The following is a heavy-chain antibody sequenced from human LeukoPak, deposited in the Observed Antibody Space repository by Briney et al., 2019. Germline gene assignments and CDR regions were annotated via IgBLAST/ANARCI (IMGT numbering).Heavy chain of an antibody. V-gene: IGHV3-23*01. J-gene: IGHJ3*02. D-gene: IGHD6-13*01. CDR1: GFTFSSYA. CDR2: ISGSGVSA. CDR3: AKGLVGPLIAAAGTVAFDI. Sequence: PGGSLRLSCAASGFTFSSYAMSWVRQDPGKGLEWVSAISGSGVSAYYADSVKGRFTISRDNAKNSLYLQMNSLRAEDTALYYCAKGLVGPLIAAAGTVAFDIWGQGTMVTVSS.